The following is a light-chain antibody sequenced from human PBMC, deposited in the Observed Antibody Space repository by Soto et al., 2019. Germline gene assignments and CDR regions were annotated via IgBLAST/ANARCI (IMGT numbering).Light chain of an antibody. Sequence: EIVLTQSPGTLSLSPGKRATLSCRASQSVSTSYLAWYQQKPGQAPRLLIYGASSRATGIPDRFSGSGSGTDFTLTISRLEPEDFAVYYCQQYGRSPRYTFGQGTKLEIK. CDR3: QQYGRSPRYT. V-gene: IGKV3-20*01. J-gene: IGKJ2*01. CDR1: QSVSTSY. CDR2: GAS.